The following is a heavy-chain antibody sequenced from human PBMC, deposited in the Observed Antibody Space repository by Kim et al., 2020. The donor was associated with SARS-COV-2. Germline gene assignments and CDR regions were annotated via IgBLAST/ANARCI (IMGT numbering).Heavy chain of an antibody. J-gene: IGHJ5*02. CDR1: GYTLTELS. D-gene: IGHD6-13*01. Sequence: ASVKVSCKVSGYTLTELSMHWVRQAPGKGLEWMGGFDPEDGETIYAQKFQGRVTMTEDTSTDTAYMELSSLRSEDTAVYYCATSAAAGRLYWFDPWGQGTLLTVSS. CDR2: FDPEDGET. CDR3: ATSAAAGRLYWFDP. V-gene: IGHV1-24*01.